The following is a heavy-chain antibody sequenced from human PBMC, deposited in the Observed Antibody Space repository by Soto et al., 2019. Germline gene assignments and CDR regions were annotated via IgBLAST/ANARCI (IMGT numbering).Heavy chain of an antibody. D-gene: IGHD2-8*01. V-gene: IGHV1-18*04. CDR1: GYTFTSYY. Sequence: ASVKVSCKASGYTFTSYYMHWVRQAPGQGLEWMGWISANNGHTNYAQKLQGRVTMTTDTSTSTAYMELRSLRSDDTAVYYCAIRGQLMVYAINPSDAFDIWGQGTMVTVSS. CDR3: AIRGQLMVYAINPSDAFDI. CDR2: ISANNGHT. J-gene: IGHJ3*02.